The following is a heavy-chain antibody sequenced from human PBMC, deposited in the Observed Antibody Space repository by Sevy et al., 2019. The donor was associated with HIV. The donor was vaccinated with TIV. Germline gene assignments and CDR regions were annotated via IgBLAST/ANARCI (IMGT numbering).Heavy chain of an antibody. Sequence: GGSLRLSCAASGFTFSNHAMHWVRQAPGKGLEWVAFIRYDGINEYYADSVKGRFTISRDNSKNTLYLQMNSLRPEDTAVYYSARDLKVLLVVYAIPFDVFDIWGQGTMVTVSS. CDR2: IRYDGINE. V-gene: IGHV3-30*02. D-gene: IGHD2-8*02. CDR1: GFTFSNHA. CDR3: ARDLKVLLVVYAIPFDVFDI. J-gene: IGHJ3*02.